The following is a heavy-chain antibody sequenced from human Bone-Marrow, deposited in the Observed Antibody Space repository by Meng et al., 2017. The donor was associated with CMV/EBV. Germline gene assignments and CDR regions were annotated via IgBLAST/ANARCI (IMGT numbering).Heavy chain of an antibody. D-gene: IGHD2-21*01. V-gene: IGHV1-46*01. Sequence: ASVKVSCKASGYTFTSYYMHWVRQAPGQGLEWMGIINPSGGSTSYAQKFQGRVTMTRDTSTSTVYMELSSLRSEDTAVYYCARDSFYCGGDFYPDHTPTPPPLPFDIWGQGTMVTVSS. CDR1: GYTFTSYY. CDR2: INPSGGST. CDR3: ARDSFYCGGDFYPDHTPTPPPLPFDI. J-gene: IGHJ3*02.